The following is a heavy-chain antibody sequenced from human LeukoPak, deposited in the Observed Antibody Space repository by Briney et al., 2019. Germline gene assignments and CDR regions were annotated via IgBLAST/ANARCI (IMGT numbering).Heavy chain of an antibody. J-gene: IGHJ4*02. V-gene: IGHV3-23*01. CDR2: ISGSGGST. D-gene: IGHD2-21*01. CDR3: SKRADGSGSYCPDY. Sequence: PGGSLRLSCAASGFTFSTYGMSWVRQAPGKGLEWVSTISGSGGSTYHADSVKGRFTISRDNSKNTLYLQMNLLRDEDTALYYCSKRADGSGSYCPDYWGQGTLVTVSS. CDR1: GFTFSTYG.